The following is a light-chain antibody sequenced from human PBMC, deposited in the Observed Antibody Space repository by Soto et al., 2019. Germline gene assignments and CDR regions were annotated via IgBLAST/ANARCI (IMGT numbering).Light chain of an antibody. V-gene: IGKV3-20*01. CDR1: KSISSGY. J-gene: IGKJ5*01. CDR2: GAS. Sequence: EIVLTQSPDTLSLSPGEGATLSCRASKSISSGYLAWYQQKPGQAPRFLIHGASIRASGIPDRFSGSGSGTEFTLTNSRLEPEDFAVYYCQQYGSSPPITFGQGTRLEIK. CDR3: QQYGSSPPIT.